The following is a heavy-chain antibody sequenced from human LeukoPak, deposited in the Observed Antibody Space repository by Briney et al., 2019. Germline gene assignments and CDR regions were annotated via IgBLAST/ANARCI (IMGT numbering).Heavy chain of an antibody. Sequence: GGSLRLSCAASGFTVSSNYMSWVRQAPGKGLERVSIIYSGGSTFYADSVKGRFTISRDNSKNTLYLQMNSLRAEDTAVYYCAKDYDYVWGSYEWFDPWGQGTLVTVSS. D-gene: IGHD3-16*01. CDR2: IYSGGST. V-gene: IGHV3-53*05. J-gene: IGHJ5*02. CDR3: AKDYDYVWGSYEWFDP. CDR1: GFTVSSNY.